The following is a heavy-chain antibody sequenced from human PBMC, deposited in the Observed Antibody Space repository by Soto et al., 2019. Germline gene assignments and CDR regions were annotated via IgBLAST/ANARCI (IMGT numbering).Heavy chain of an antibody. CDR3: VRDWSTFWGMDV. CDR2: IKQDGSEK. Sequence: GGSLRLSCAASGFTFSTYWMNWVRQAPGKGLEWVANIKQDGSEKYYVDSVKGRFAISRDNAKDSLFLQMNNLRAEDTAVYYCVRDWSTFWGMDVWGQGTTVTVS. CDR1: GFTFSTYW. V-gene: IGHV3-7*01. J-gene: IGHJ6*02.